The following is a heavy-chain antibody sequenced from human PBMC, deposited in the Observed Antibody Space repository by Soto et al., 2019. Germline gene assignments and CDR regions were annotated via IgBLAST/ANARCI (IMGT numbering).Heavy chain of an antibody. D-gene: IGHD2-15*01. V-gene: IGHV4-34*01. CDR2: INHSGST. Sequence: LSLTCAVYGGSFSGYYLSGIRQPPVKGLEWIGEINHSGSTNYNPSLKSRVTISVDTSKNQFSLKLSSVTAADTAVYYCARGPRPPGYCSGGSCHGAYYFDNWGQGTLVTVSS. CDR1: GGSFSGYY. J-gene: IGHJ4*02. CDR3: ARGPRPPGYCSGGSCHGAYYFDN.